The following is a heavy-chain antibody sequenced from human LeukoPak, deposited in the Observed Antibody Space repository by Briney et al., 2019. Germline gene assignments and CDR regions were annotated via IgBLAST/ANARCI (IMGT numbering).Heavy chain of an antibody. V-gene: IGHV6-1*01. D-gene: IGHD2-15*01. CDR3: AREGTDLPRYCSGGSCYSGVVGWGSYHYYYMDV. Sequence: SQTLSLTCAISGDSVSSNSAAWNWIRQSPSRGLEWLGRTYYRSKWYNDYAVSVKSRITINPDTSKNQFSLQLNSVTPEDTAVYYCAREGTDLPRYCSGGSCYSGVVGWGSYHYYYMDVWGKGTTVTVSS. CDR2: TYYRSKWYN. CDR1: GDSVSSNSAA. J-gene: IGHJ6*03.